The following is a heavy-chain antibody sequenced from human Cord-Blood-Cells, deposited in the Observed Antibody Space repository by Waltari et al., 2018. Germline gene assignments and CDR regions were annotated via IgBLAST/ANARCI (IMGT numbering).Heavy chain of an antibody. J-gene: IGHJ4*02. CDR3: ARDHYGSGSYYDY. CDR1: GFTFRGFW. Sequence: EVQLVESGGGLVQPGGSLRLSCAASGFTFRGFWMSWVRQAPGKGLEWVANIKQDGSEKYYVDSVKGRFTISRDNAKNSLYLQMNSLRAEDTAVYYCARDHYGSGSYYDYWGQGTLVTVSS. D-gene: IGHD3-10*01. V-gene: IGHV3-7*01. CDR2: IKQDGSEK.